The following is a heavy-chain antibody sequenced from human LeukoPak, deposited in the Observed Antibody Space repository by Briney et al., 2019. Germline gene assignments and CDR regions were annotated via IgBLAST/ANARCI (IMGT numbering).Heavy chain of an antibody. CDR3: AKDQYSSSWYADY. J-gene: IGHJ4*02. Sequence: GGSLRLSCAASGFSFSSYGMHWVRQAPGKGLEWVSFIRYDGTNKYYADSVKGRFTISRDISKNTLYLQMNSLRAEDTAVYYCAKDQYSSSWYADYWGQGTLVTVSS. CDR2: IRYDGTNK. CDR1: GFSFSSYG. D-gene: IGHD6-13*01. V-gene: IGHV3-30*02.